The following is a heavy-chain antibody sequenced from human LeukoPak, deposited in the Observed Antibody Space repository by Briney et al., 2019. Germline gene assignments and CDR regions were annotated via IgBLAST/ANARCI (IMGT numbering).Heavy chain of an antibody. CDR1: GYTFTSYY. CDR3: ARPPQQLVRYYFDY. CDR2: INPNSGGT. J-gene: IGHJ4*02. D-gene: IGHD6-13*01. V-gene: IGHV1-2*02. Sequence: ASVKVSCKASGYTFTSYYMHWVRQAPGQGLEWMGWINPNSGGTNYAQKFQGRVTMTRDTSISTAYMELSRLRSDDTAVYYCARPPQQLVRYYFDYWGQGTLVTVSS.